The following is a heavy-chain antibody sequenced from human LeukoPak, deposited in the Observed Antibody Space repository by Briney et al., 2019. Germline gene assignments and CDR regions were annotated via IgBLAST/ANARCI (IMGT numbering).Heavy chain of an antibody. J-gene: IGHJ6*03. CDR3: ARSLTGGYYYYYMDV. CDR1: GGTFSSYA. CDR2: IIPIFGTA. D-gene: IGHD1-14*01. V-gene: IGHV1-69*13. Sequence: GASVKVSGKASGGTFSSYAISWVRQAPGQGLEWMGGIIPIFGTANYAQKFQGRVTITADESTSTAYMELSSLRSEDTAVYYCARSLTGGYYYYYMDVWGKGTTVTVSS.